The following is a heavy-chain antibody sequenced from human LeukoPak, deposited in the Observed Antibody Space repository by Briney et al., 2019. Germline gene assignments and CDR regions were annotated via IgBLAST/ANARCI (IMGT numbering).Heavy chain of an antibody. J-gene: IGHJ5*02. Sequence: GGSLRLSCAASGFTFSSYAMSWVRQAPGKGLEGVSAISGSGGSTYYADSVKGRFTISRDNSKNTLYLQMNSLRAEDTAVYYCAKGNDYSTTFDPWGQGTLVTVSS. CDR1: GFTFSSYA. CDR2: ISGSGGST. D-gene: IGHD4-11*01. CDR3: AKGNDYSTTFDP. V-gene: IGHV3-23*01.